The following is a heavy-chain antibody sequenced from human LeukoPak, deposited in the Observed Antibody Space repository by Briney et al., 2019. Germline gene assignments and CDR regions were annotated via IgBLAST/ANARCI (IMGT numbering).Heavy chain of an antibody. J-gene: IGHJ4*02. CDR3: ARYPLLYYYDTSVF. CDR2: IYYSGST. Sequence: SETLSLTCTVSGGSISSSSYYWGWIRQPPGKGLEWIGTIYYSGSTYYNPSLKSRVTISVDTSKNQFSLKLSSVTAADTAVYYCARYPLLYYYDTSVFWGQGTLVTVSS. V-gene: IGHV4-39*07. D-gene: IGHD3-22*01. CDR1: GGSISSSSYY.